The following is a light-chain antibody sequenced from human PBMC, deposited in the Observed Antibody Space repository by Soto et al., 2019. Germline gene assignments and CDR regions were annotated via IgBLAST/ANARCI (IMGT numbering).Light chain of an antibody. Sequence: QSALTQPPSVSAAPGQKVTISCSGSSSNLGNNYVSWYQQLPGTAPKLLIYDNNKRPSGIPDRFSGSKSGTSATLGITGLQTGDEAYYYCGTWESSLSAGHVVFGGGTKLTVL. J-gene: IGLJ2*01. CDR1: SSNLGNNY. CDR3: GTWESSLSAGHVV. V-gene: IGLV1-51*01. CDR2: DNN.